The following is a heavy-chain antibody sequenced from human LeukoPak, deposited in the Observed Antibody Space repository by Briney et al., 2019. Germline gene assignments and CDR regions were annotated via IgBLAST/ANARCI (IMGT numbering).Heavy chain of an antibody. Sequence: PGGSLRLSCTASGFTFSSYSMNWVRQAPGKGLEWVSYISSSSSTIYYADSVKDRFTVSRDNVQNSLYLQMNRLRAEDTAVYHCARDPRGSGSYYVSAFDIWGQGTVVTVSS. CDR2: ISSSSSTI. CDR1: GFTFSSYS. J-gene: IGHJ3*02. CDR3: ARDPRGSGSYYVSAFDI. V-gene: IGHV3-48*01. D-gene: IGHD3-10*01.